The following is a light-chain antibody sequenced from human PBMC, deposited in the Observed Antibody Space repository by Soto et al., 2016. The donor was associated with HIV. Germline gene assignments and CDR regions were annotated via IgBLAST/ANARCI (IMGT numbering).Light chain of an antibody. CDR2: GAS. CDR3: QKXSSAPXP. J-gene: IGKJ3*01. Sequence: DIQMTQSPSSLSASVGDRVTITCRASQGISNYLAWYQQKPGKVPKLLIYGASTLQSGVPSRFSGSESGSDFTLTISSLQPEDVAIYYCQKXSSAPXPFGPGTKVDIK. CDR1: QGISNY. V-gene: IGKV1-27*01.